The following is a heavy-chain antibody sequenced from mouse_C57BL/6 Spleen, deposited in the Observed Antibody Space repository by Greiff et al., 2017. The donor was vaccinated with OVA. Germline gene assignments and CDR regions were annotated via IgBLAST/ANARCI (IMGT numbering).Heavy chain of an antibody. D-gene: IGHD1-1*01. V-gene: IGHV5-17*01. CDR3: ARRWNYGSSPYSDY. Sequence: EVQGVESGGGLVKPGGSLKLSCAASGFTFSDYGMHWVRQAPEKGLEWVAYISSGSSTNYYADTVKGRFTISRDKAKKTMFLQMNSLRSEDTAMYYCARRWNYGSSPYSDYWGQGTTLTVSS. J-gene: IGHJ2*01. CDR2: ISSGSSTN. CDR1: GFTFSDYG.